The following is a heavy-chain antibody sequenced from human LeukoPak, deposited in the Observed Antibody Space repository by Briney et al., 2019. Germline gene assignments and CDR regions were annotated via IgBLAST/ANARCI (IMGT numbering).Heavy chain of an antibody. CDR2: ISAYNLNT. CDR3: ATARVGAPFDY. J-gene: IGHJ4*02. V-gene: IGHV1-18*01. CDR1: GYTFTNYG. D-gene: IGHD1-26*01. Sequence: ASVKVSCKASGYTFTNYGISWVRQAPGQGLEWMGWISAYNLNTNYAQKFQGRVTMTEDTSTDTAYMELSSLRSEDTAVYYCATARVGAPFDYWGQGTLVTVSS.